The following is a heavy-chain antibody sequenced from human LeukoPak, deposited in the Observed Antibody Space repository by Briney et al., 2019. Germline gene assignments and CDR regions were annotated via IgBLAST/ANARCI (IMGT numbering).Heavy chain of an antibody. Sequence: PGGSLRLSCVVSGFFFGSYGMHWVRQAPGKGLEWVAVISHDGNNKYYGDSVKERFTISRDNSKNTLYLQMNSLRPEDTAVYYCAKLGYDSSGASKTLDYWGQGTLVTVSS. V-gene: IGHV3-30*18. CDR3: AKLGYDSSGASKTLDY. CDR1: GFFFGSYG. D-gene: IGHD3-22*01. J-gene: IGHJ4*02. CDR2: ISHDGNNK.